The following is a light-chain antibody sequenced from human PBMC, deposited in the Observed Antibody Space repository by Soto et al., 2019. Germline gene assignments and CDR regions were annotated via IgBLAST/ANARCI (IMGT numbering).Light chain of an antibody. Sequence: EIVLTQSPATLSLSPGERATLSCGASQSVNSNYLAWYQQKPGLAPRLLISDASNRATGIPDRFSGSGSGTDFTLTISRLEPEDFAVYYCQQYGSSPWTFGQGTKVDIK. V-gene: IGKV3D-20*01. J-gene: IGKJ1*01. CDR1: QSVNSNY. CDR3: QQYGSSPWT. CDR2: DAS.